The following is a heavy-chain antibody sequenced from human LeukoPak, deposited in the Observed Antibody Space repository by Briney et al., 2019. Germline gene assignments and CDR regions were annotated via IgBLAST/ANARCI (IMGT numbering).Heavy chain of an antibody. CDR3: ARIHGGYPFDY. D-gene: IGHD2-15*01. CDR2: ISDSGGST. V-gene: IGHV3-23*01. CDR1: GFTFTSYT. J-gene: IGHJ4*02. Sequence: GGSLRLSCAASGFTFTSYTMTWVRQAPGKGLEWVSGISDSGGSTHYADSVKGRFTISRDNAKNSLYLQMNSLRAEDTAVYYCARIHGGYPFDYWGQGTLVTVSS.